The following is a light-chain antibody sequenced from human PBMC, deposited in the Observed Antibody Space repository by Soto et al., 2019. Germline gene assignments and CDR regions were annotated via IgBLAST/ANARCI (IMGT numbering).Light chain of an antibody. CDR3: QQYNNLPST. J-gene: IGKJ1*01. Sequence: DIVMTQSPATLSVSPGERATISCRASQSVSSYLAWSQQKPGQAPRLLIYGASTRDTGIPVRFSGTGSGTEFSLTISSLQSEDFAVYYCQQYNNLPSTFGQGTKVEIK. CDR1: QSVSSY. CDR2: GAS. V-gene: IGKV3-15*01.